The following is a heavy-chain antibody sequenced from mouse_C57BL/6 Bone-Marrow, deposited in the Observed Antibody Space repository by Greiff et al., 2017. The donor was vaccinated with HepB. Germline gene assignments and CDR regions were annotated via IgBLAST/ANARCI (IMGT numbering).Heavy chain of an antibody. V-gene: IGHV5-4*01. D-gene: IGHD2-1*01. CDR2: ISDGGSYT. CDR1: GFTFSSYA. CDR3: ARDRLLGGNFDY. J-gene: IGHJ2*01. Sequence: EVNLVESGGGLVKPGGSLKLSCAASGFTFSSYAMSWVRQTPEKRLEWVATISDGGSYTYYPDNVKGRFTISRDNAKNNLYLQMSHLKSEDTAMYYCARDRLLGGNFDYGGQGTTLTVSS.